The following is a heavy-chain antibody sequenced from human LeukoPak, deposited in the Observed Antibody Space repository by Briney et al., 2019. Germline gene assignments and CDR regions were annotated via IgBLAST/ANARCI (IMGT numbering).Heavy chain of an antibody. CDR3: ARDSSGQDAFDI. J-gene: IGHJ3*02. V-gene: IGHV1-69*13. CDR2: IIPISGTA. CDR1: GGTFSSYA. Sequence: ASVKVSCKASGGTFSSYAISWVRQAPGQGLEWMGGIIPISGTANYAQKFQGRVTITADESTSTAYMELSSLRSEDTAVYYCARDSSGQDAFDIWGQGTMVTVSS. D-gene: IGHD3-22*01.